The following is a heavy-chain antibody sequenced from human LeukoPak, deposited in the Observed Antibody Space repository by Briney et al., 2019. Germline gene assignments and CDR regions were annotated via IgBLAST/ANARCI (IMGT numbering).Heavy chain of an antibody. D-gene: IGHD1-26*01. CDR3: TRDQGVGATRRYYGMDV. CDR1: GFTFGDYA. CDR2: IRSKAYGGTT. J-gene: IGHJ6*02. Sequence: GGYLRLSCTASGFTFGDYAMSWVRQAPGKGLEWVGFIRSKAYGGTTEYAASVKGRFTISRDDSKSIAYLQMNSLKTEDTAVYYCTRDQGVGATRRYYGMDVWGQGTTVTVSS. V-gene: IGHV3-49*04.